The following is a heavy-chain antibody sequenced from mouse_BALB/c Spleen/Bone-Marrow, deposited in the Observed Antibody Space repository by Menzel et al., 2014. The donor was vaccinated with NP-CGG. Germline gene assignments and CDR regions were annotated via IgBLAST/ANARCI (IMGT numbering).Heavy chain of an antibody. CDR2: IDPASGNI. J-gene: IGHJ2*01. CDR1: GFNIKDTY. D-gene: IGHD4-1*01. CDR3: ASLTGTFDY. Sequence: EVKLMESGTDLVKPGASVKLSCTASGFNIKDTYMHWVKQRPEQGLDWIGRIDPASGNIQYDPKFQGRAAITADTSSNTAYLQLSSLTSEDTAVYYCASLTGTFDYWGQGTPLTVSS. V-gene: IGHV14-3*02.